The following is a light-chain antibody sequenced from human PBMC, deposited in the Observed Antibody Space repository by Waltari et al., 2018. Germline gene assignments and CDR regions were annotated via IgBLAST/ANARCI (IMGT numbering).Light chain of an antibody. V-gene: IGKV3-20*01. CDR2: GAS. CDR1: QSVRSSY. J-gene: IGKJ3*01. Sequence: EIVLSQSTGTLSLSPGDSATLSCRTSQSVRSSYLAWYQQKPGQAPKLLIYGASSRATGIPDRFSGSGSGTDFTLTISRLEPEDFAVYYCQQYGSSRFTFGPGTKVDIK. CDR3: QQYGSSRFT.